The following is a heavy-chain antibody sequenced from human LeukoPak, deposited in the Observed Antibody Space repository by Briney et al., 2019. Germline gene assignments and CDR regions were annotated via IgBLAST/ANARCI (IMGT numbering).Heavy chain of an antibody. CDR1: GFTFSTYE. Sequence: PGGSLRLSCAASGFTFSTYEMNWVRQAPGKGLEWVSYISSSGRTIHYADSVRGRFTISRDNAKNSLYLQMHSLRAEDTALYYCARDGDIVVVPAALDYWGQGTLVTVSS. V-gene: IGHV3-48*03. CDR3: ARDGDIVVVPAALDY. J-gene: IGHJ4*02. CDR2: ISSSGRTI. D-gene: IGHD2-2*01.